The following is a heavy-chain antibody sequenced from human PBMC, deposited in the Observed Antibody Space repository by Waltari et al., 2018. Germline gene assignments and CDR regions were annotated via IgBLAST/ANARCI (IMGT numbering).Heavy chain of an antibody. CDR2: IKPDGSDK. CDR3: ARSGGYGWDY. D-gene: IGHD3-10*01. V-gene: IGHV3-7*01. J-gene: IGHJ4*02. Sequence: EVQLMESGGGLVQPGGSLRLSCEASGFLFHHYWMSWVRQAPGKGLEWVGNIKPDGSDKYYLDSVNGRFTMSRDNGKKSLDLQMNRLKVEDTAIYYCARSGGYGWDYWGQGTLVTVSS. CDR1: GFLFHHYW.